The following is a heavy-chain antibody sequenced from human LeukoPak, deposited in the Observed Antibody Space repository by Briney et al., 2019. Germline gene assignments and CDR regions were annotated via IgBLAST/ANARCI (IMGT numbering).Heavy chain of an antibody. V-gene: IGHV3-66*01. D-gene: IGHD5-12*01. Sequence: PGGSLRLSCAASGFTVSHNYMSWVRQAPGKGLEWVSVIYSGGSTNYADSVKGRFTISRDNSKNTLYLQMNSLRAEDTAVYYCARDLSGPLDYWGQGTLVPVSS. CDR3: ARDLSGPLDY. CDR2: IYSGGST. J-gene: IGHJ4*02. CDR1: GFTVSHNY.